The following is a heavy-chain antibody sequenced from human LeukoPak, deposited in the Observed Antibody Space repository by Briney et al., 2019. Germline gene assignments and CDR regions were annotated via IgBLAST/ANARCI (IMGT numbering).Heavy chain of an antibody. Sequence: PGGSLRLSCAASGFTFSSYWMSWVRQAPGKGLEWVANIKQDGSEKYYVDSVKGRFTISRDNAKNSLYLQMNSLRAEDTAVYYCARESMKGAIFGAGRSYFDYWGQGTLVTVSS. CDR3: ARESMKGAIFGAGRSYFDY. CDR1: GFTFSSYW. CDR2: IKQDGSEK. J-gene: IGHJ4*02. D-gene: IGHD3-3*01. V-gene: IGHV3-7*01.